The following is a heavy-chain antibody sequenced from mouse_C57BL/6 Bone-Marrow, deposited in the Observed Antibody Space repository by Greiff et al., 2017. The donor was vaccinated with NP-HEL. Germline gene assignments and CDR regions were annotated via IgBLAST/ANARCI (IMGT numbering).Heavy chain of an antibody. CDR2: IRNKANNHAT. D-gene: IGHD1-1*01. Sequence: EVQGVESGGGLVQPGGSMKLSCAASGFTFSDAWMDWVRQSPEKGLEWVAEIRNKANNHATYYAESVKGRFTISRDDSKSSVYLQMKSVRAEDTGIYYCTRGTTVVADYWGQGTTLTVSS. CDR3: TRGTTVVADY. J-gene: IGHJ2*01. V-gene: IGHV6-6*01. CDR1: GFTFSDAW.